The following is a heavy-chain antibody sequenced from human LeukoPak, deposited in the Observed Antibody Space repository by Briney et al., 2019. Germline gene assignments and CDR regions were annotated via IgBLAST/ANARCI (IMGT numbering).Heavy chain of an antibody. CDR1: GFTFSSYW. CDR2: IKQDGSEK. CDR3: AREWTVWFGELLTSWFDP. V-gene: IGHV3-7*01. D-gene: IGHD3-10*01. J-gene: IGHJ5*02. Sequence: GGSLRLSCAASGFTFSSYWTSWVRQAPGKGLEWVANIKQDGSEKYYVGSVKGRFTISRDNAKNSLYLQMNSLRAEDTAVYYCAREWTVWFGELLTSWFDPWGQGTLVTVSS.